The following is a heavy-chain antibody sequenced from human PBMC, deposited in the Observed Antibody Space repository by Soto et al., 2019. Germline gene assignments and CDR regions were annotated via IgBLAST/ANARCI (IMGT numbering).Heavy chain of an antibody. CDR3: ARVPYYDFWSGYFGPRKTRADYYYYGMDV. Sequence: SSETLSLTCAVYGGSFSGYYWSWIRQPPGKGLEWIGEINHSGSTNYNPSLKSRVTISVDTSKNQFSLKLSSVTAADTAVYYCARVPYYDFWSGYFGPRKTRADYYYYGMDVWGQGTTVTVSS. CDR1: GGSFSGYY. V-gene: IGHV4-34*01. CDR2: INHSGST. J-gene: IGHJ6*02. D-gene: IGHD3-3*01.